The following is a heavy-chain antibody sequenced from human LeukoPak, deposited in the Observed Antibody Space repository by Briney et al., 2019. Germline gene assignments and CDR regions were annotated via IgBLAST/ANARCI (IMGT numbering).Heavy chain of an antibody. CDR2: ISAYNGNI. D-gene: IGHD6-13*01. J-gene: IGHJ4*02. CDR1: GYTFTSYG. CDR3: ARDLGAAGTFSFFDY. Sequence: ASVKVSCKASGYTFTSYGINWGRQAPGQGLEWMGWISAYNGNINYAQKFQGRVTMTTDTSTSTAYMELRSLRSDDTAVYYCARDLGAAGTFSFFDYWGQGTLVTFSS. V-gene: IGHV1-18*04.